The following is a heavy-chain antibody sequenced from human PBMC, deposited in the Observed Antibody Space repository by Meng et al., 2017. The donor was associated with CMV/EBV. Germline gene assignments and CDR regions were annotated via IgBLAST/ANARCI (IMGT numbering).Heavy chain of an antibody. CDR3: ASRGITIFGVKTYYYYGMDV. Sequence: SVKVSCKASGGTFSSYAISWVRQAPGQGLEWMGGIIPILGIANYAQKFQGRVTITADKSTSTAYMEPSSLRSEDTAVYCCASRGITIFGVKTYYYYGMDVWGQGTTVTVSS. CDR1: GGTFSSYA. CDR2: IIPILGIA. D-gene: IGHD3-3*01. J-gene: IGHJ6*02. V-gene: IGHV1-69*10.